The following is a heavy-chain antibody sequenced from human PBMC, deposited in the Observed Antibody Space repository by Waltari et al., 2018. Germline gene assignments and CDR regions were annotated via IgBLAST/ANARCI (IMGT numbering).Heavy chain of an antibody. CDR3: ARGHYDSSGYYLSYYYGLDV. Sequence: EVQLVESGGDLVQPGGSLRLSCAGSGFTFNTYWMHWVRQGPGKGLVWVSRINPHGTSTNYADSVKGRFTISRDNAKNTLYLQMNSLRAEDTAVYYCARGHYDSSGYYLSYYYGLDVWGQGTTVTVSS. V-gene: IGHV3-74*02. J-gene: IGHJ6*02. CDR2: INPHGTST. D-gene: IGHD3-22*01. CDR1: GFTFNTYW.